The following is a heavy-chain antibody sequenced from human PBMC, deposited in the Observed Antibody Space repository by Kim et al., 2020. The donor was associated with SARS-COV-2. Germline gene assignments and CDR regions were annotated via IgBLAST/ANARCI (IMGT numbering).Heavy chain of an antibody. CDR2: INHSGST. CDR1: GGSFSGYY. J-gene: IGHJ1*01. V-gene: IGHV4-34*01. Sequence: SETLSLTCAVYGGSFSGYYWSWIRQPPGKGLEWIGEINHSGSTNYNPSLKSRVTISVDTSKNQFSLKLSSVTAADTAVYYCARASGYSSGWRRPTRGGAAEYFQHWGQGTLVTVSS. CDR3: ARASGYSSGWRRPTRGGAAEYFQH. D-gene: IGHD6-19*01.